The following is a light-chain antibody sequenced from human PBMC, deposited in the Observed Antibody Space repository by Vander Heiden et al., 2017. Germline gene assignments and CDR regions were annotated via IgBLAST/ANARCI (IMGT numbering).Light chain of an antibody. CDR2: EDS. CDR3: QVWDSTSDLDV. J-gene: IGLJ1*01. V-gene: IGLV3-21*02. CDR1: DIGSNS. Sequence: SYVLTQPPSLSVAPGQTARLTCGGTDIGSNSVHWYQQKPGQAPVRGGYEDSDRPSGIPGRFSGSSSGNTATLNISRVEAGDKADYDGQVWDSTSDLDVFGTGTKLTVL.